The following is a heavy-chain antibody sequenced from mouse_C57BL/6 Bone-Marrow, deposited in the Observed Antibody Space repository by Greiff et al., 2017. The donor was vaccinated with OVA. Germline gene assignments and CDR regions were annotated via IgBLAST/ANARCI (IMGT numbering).Heavy chain of an antibody. CDR1: GYTFTDYN. V-gene: IGHV1-18*01. CDR2: INPNNGGT. Sequence: VQLQQSGPELVKPGASVKIPCKASGYTFTDYNMDWVKQSHGKSLEWIGDINPNNGGTIYNQKFKGKATLTVDKSSSTAYMELRSLTSEDTAVYYCARKDYSNHWYFDVWGTGTTVTVSS. CDR3: ARKDYSNHWYFDV. J-gene: IGHJ1*03. D-gene: IGHD2-5*01.